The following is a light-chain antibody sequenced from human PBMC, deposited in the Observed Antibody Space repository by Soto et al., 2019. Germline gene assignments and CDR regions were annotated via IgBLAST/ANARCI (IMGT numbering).Light chain of an antibody. CDR3: QSYDSSLSGSEV. J-gene: IGLJ1*01. Sequence: QSVLTQPPSVFGAPGQRVTISCTGSSSNIGAGYDVHWYQQLPGTAPKLLIYGNSNRPSGVPDRFSGSKSGTSASLAITGLQAEDEADYYCQSYDSSLSGSEVFGTGTKLTVL. V-gene: IGLV1-40*01. CDR1: SSNIGAGYD. CDR2: GNS.